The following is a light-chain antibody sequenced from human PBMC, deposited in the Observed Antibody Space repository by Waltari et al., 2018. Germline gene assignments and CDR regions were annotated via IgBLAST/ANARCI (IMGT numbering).Light chain of an antibody. CDR2: KAS. J-gene: IGKJ3*01. Sequence: DIQMTQSPSTLSASVGDRVTITCRASQSISRCLAWYQQKPGKAPKLLIYKASSLESGVPSRFSGSGSGTEFTLTISSLQPDDFATYYCQQYNSYSRTFGPGTKVDIK. CDR1: QSISRC. V-gene: IGKV1-5*03. CDR3: QQYNSYSRT.